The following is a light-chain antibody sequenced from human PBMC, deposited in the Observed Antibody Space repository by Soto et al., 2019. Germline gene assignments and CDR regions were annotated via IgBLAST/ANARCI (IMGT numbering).Light chain of an antibody. CDR1: KLGERY. Sequence: SYELTQPPSVSVSPGQTATITCSGEKLGERYVCWYQQKPGQSPVLVLYQDTKRPSGIPERFSGSNSGNTAALTISGTQAMDEADYYCQACDRTAPVVFGGGTKLTVL. CDR3: QACDRTAPVV. V-gene: IGLV3-1*01. CDR2: QDT. J-gene: IGLJ2*01.